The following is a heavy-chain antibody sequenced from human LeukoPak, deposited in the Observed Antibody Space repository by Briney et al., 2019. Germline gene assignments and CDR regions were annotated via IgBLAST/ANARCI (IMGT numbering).Heavy chain of an antibody. J-gene: IGHJ4*02. CDR3: ARGLTLYDYVWGSYRYFFDY. CDR2: INHSGST. V-gene: IGHV4-34*01. D-gene: IGHD3-16*02. Sequence: PSETLSLTCAVYGGSFSGYYWSWIRQPPGKGLEWIGEINHSGSTNYNPSLKSRVTISVDPSKNQFSLKLSSVTAADTAVYYCARGLTLYDYVWGSYRYFFDYWGQGTLVTVSS. CDR1: GGSFSGYY.